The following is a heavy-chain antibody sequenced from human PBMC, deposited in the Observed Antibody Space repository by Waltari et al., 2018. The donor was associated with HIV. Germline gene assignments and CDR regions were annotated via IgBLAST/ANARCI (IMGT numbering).Heavy chain of an antibody. V-gene: IGHV3-49*04. Sequence: EVQLVESGGGLVQPGRSLRLSCKTSGFTFGDYSMNGVRGATGKGLKGVGCIRSKGYGGKTEDAASVKGRFTISRDDFKSIAYLQMNSLKPEDTAVYYCTKFSSGYYLADYWGQGTLVTVSS. CDR2: IRSKGYGGKT. CDR3: TKFSSGYYLADY. J-gene: IGHJ4*02. D-gene: IGHD3-22*01. CDR1: GFTFGDYS.